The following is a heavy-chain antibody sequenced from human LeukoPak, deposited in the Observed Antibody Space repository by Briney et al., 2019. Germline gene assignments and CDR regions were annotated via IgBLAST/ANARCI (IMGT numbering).Heavy chain of an antibody. CDR1: GGSFSGYY. CDR3: AREVYYDKTIDY. CDR2: INHSGST. Sequence: PSETLSLTCAVYGGSFSGYYWSWIRQPPGKGLGWIGEINHSGSTNYNPSLKSRVTISVDTSKNQFSLKLSSVTAADTAVYYCAREVYYDKTIDYWGQGTLVTVSS. J-gene: IGHJ4*02. D-gene: IGHD3-9*01. V-gene: IGHV4-34*01.